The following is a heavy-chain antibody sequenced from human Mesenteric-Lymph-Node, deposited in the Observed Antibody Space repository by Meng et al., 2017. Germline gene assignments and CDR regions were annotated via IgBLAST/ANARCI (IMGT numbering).Heavy chain of an antibody. CDR2: ITGSGVTT. CDR1: GFTFSVYS. Sequence: GGSLRLSCAASGFTFSVYSMAWVRQAPGKGLEWVAAITGSGVTTYYADSVKGRFTHSRDNAKNIVYLQMSSLRAEDTAVYYCAKGGPYNWFHPWGQGTLVTVSS. V-gene: IGHV3-23*01. J-gene: IGHJ5*02. CDR3: AKGGPYNWFHP. D-gene: IGHD2-15*01.